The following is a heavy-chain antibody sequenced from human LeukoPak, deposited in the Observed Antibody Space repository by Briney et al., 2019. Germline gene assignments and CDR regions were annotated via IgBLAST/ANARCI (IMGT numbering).Heavy chain of an antibody. CDR2: ITSSSSYI. Sequence: PGGSLRLSCAASGFTFSSYTMNWVRQAPGKGLEWVSSITSSSSYIYYADSVMGRFTISRDNAKNSLSLQMNSLRAEDTAVYYCARVGTAMVTIVAPYYMDVWGKGTTVTVSS. D-gene: IGHD5-18*01. V-gene: IGHV3-21*01. CDR3: ARVGTAMVTIVAPYYMDV. J-gene: IGHJ6*03. CDR1: GFTFSSYT.